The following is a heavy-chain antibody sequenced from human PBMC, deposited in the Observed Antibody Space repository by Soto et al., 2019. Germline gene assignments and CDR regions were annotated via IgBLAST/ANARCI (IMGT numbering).Heavy chain of an antibody. D-gene: IGHD7-27*01. V-gene: IGHV4-34*11. CDR1: GGSFRNYY. Sequence: PSETLSLTCGVYGGSFRNYYWTWLRQPPGKGLEWIGYISYTARTKYNPSLQSRVTISVDTSKNDFSLNLSSVTAADTAVYFCAREWGLLPYYVMNVWAHGPAVTVSS. CDR3: AREWGLLPYYVMNV. J-gene: IGHJ6*02. CDR2: ISYTART.